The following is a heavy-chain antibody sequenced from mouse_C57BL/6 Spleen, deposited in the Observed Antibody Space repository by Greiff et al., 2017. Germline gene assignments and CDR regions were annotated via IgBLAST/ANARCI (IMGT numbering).Heavy chain of an antibody. D-gene: IGHD1-1*01. V-gene: IGHV14-4*01. CDR2: IDPENGDT. Sequence: VQLKESGAELVRPGASVKLSCTASGFNIKDDYMHWVKQRPEQGLEWIGWIDPENGDTEYASKFQGKATITADTSSNTAYLQLSSLTSEDTAVYYCTLDYYGSSLRYWGQGTTLTVSS. CDR1: GFNIKDDY. CDR3: TLDYYGSSLRY. J-gene: IGHJ2*01.